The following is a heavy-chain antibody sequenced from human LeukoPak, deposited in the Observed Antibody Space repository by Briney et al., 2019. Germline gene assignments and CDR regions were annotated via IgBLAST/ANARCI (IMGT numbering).Heavy chain of an antibody. V-gene: IGHV3-74*01. D-gene: IGHD1-26*01. CDR3: ARDGRIMRATIDY. CDR1: GFTFSSYW. Sequence: PGGSLRLSCAASGFTFSSYWMHWVRQAPGKGLVWVSRVNTDGRSTSYADSVEGRFTISRDNAKNTLYLQMDSLRAEDTAVYYCARDGRIMRATIDYWGQGALVTVSS. J-gene: IGHJ4*02. CDR2: VNTDGRST.